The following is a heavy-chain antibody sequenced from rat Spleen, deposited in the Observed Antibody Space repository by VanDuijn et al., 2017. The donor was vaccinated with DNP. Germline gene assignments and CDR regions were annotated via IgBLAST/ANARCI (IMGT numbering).Heavy chain of an antibody. Sequence: EVQLVQSGGGLVQPGRSLKLSCAASGFTFSDYNMAWVRQAPKKGLEWVATISYDGSSTYYRDSVKGRFTISRDNAKSTLYLQMDSLRSEDTATYYCARHERKDGYSSYYWYFDFWGPGTMVTVSS. D-gene: IGHD1-4*01. V-gene: IGHV5-7*01. CDR2: ISYDGSST. CDR3: ARHERKDGYSSYYWYFDF. J-gene: IGHJ1*01. CDR1: GFTFSDYN.